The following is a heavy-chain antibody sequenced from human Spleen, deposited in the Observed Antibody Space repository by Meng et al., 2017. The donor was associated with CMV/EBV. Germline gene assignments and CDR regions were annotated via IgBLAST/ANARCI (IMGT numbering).Heavy chain of an antibody. J-gene: IGHJ4*02. D-gene: IGHD2-15*01. Sequence: SGYTFTAYYIHWVRQAPGQGLEWMGWINPNTGGTNYAHNFQGRVTMTRDTSISAAYMELSSLRSDDTAVYFCARDLYAGYSDGPFDYWGQGTLVTVSS. CDR1: GYTFTAYY. V-gene: IGHV1-2*02. CDR2: INPNTGGT. CDR3: ARDLYAGYSDGPFDY.